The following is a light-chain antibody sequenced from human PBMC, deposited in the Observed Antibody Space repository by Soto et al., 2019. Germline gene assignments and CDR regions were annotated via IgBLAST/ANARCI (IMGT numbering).Light chain of an antibody. CDR3: SSYTTSSTLVV. V-gene: IGLV2-14*01. CDR1: SSDIGNYNY. J-gene: IGLJ3*02. CDR2: EVT. Sequence: QSALTQPASVSGSPGQSTTMSCTGTSSDIGNYNYVSWYQQHPGKAPKLIIYEVTNRPSGVSNRFSASKSGNTASLTISGLQAEDEADYYCSSYTTSSTLVVFGGGTKLTVL.